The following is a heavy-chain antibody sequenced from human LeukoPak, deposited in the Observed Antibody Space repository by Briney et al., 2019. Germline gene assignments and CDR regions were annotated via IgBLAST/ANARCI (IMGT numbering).Heavy chain of an antibody. V-gene: IGHV1-24*01. CDR1: GYTLTELS. CDR2: FDPEDSET. Sequence: ASVKVSCKVSGYTLTELSMHWVRQAPGKGLEWMGGFDPEDSETIYAQKFQGRVTMTEDTSTDTAYMELSSLRSEDTAVYYCATPTWGPADDAFDIWGQGTMVTVSS. J-gene: IGHJ3*02. CDR3: ATPTWGPADDAFDI. D-gene: IGHD1-26*01.